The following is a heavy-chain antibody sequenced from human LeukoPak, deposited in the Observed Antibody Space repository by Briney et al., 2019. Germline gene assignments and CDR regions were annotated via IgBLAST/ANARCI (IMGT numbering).Heavy chain of an antibody. J-gene: IGHJ4*02. Sequence: GGSLRLSCAAAGFTLSTSDMHWVRQVTGKGLEWVSVIGIAGDTYYAGSVQGRFTISRESAKNSLYLQMNSLRAGDTAVYYCARGTGTYFDYWGQGTLVIVSS. CDR3: ARGTGTYFDY. V-gene: IGHV3-13*01. D-gene: IGHD3/OR15-3a*01. CDR1: GFTLSTSD. CDR2: IGIAGDT.